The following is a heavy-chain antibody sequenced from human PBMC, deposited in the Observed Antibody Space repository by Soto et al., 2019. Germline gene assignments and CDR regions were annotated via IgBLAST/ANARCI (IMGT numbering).Heavy chain of an antibody. CDR2: IKQDGSEK. V-gene: IGHV3-7*01. Sequence: PGGSLRLSCAASGFTFSSYWMSWVRQAPGKGLEWVANIKQDGSEKYYVDSVKGRFTISRDNAKNSLYLQMNSLRAEDTAVYYCARVSGIVVTDGAFDIWGQGTMVTVSS. D-gene: IGHD3-22*01. CDR1: GFTFSSYW. CDR3: ARVSGIVVTDGAFDI. J-gene: IGHJ3*02.